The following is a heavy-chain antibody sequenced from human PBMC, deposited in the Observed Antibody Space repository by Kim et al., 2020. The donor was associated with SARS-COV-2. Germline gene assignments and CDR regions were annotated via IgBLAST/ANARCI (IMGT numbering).Heavy chain of an antibody. CDR3: TRVPIYYDSSGYYHELDY. CDR2: IRSKAYGGTT. V-gene: IGHV3-49*03. CDR1: GFTFGDYA. J-gene: IGHJ4*02. Sequence: GGSLRLSCTASGFTFGDYAMSWFRQAPGKGLEWVGFIRSKAYGGTTEYAASVKGRFTISRDDSKSIAYLQMNSLKTEDTAVYYCTRVPIYYDSSGYYHELDYWGQGTLVTVSS. D-gene: IGHD3-22*01.